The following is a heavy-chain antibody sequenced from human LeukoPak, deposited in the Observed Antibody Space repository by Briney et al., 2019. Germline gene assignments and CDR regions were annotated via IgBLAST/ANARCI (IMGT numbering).Heavy chain of an antibody. CDR2: ISSSSSTI. J-gene: IGHJ4*02. CDR1: GFTFSSYS. Sequence: GGSLRLSCAASGFTFSSYSMNWVRQAPGKGLEWVSYISSSSSTIYYADSVKGRFTISRDNSKNTLYLQMNSLRAEDTAVYYCAKDRRSGSLLDYWGQGTLVTVS. CDR3: AKDRRSGSLLDY. D-gene: IGHD1-26*01. V-gene: IGHV3-48*01.